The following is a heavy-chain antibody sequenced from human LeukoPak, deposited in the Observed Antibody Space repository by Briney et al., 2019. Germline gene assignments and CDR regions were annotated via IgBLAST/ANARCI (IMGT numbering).Heavy chain of an antibody. J-gene: IGHJ4*02. Sequence: GGSLRLSCAASGFTFDDYAMHWVRQAPGKGLEWVSGISWNSGSIGYADSVKGRFTISRDNAKNSLYLQMNSLRAEDTALYYCAKGADILTGPLVLWGQGTLVTVSS. CDR2: ISWNSGSI. CDR1: GFTFDDYA. V-gene: IGHV3-9*01. CDR3: AKGADILTGPLVL. D-gene: IGHD3-9*01.